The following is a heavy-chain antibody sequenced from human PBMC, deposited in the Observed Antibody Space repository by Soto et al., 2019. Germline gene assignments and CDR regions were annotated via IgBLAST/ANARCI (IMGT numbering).Heavy chain of an antibody. CDR2: IYYSGST. Sequence: QVQLQESGPGLVKPSETLSLTCTVSGGSISSYYWSWIRQPPGKGLEWIGYIYYSGSTNYNPSLKSRVTISVDTSKNQFSLKLSSVTAADTAVYYCARDIRREAFDIWGQGTMVTVSS. CDR3: ARDIRREAFDI. CDR1: GGSISSYY. V-gene: IGHV4-59*01. J-gene: IGHJ3*02. D-gene: IGHD3-3*02.